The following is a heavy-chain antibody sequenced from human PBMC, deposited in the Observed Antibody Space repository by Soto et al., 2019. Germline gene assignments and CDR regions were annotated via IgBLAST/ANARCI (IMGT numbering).Heavy chain of an antibody. CDR1: GFTFNYFA. CDR2: ISYDGSSP. J-gene: IGHJ3*02. V-gene: IGHV3-30-3*01. CDR3: VRADDFSDSSGYDPHDSEI. Sequence: GGSLIVSCAASGFTFNYFAMHWVRQAPGKGLEWVALISYDGSSPYYAGSVRGRFTISRDNSKNTLYLQMNSLRAEDTAVYYCVRADDFSDSSGYDPHDSEIWGQGTMVSVAS. D-gene: IGHD3-22*01.